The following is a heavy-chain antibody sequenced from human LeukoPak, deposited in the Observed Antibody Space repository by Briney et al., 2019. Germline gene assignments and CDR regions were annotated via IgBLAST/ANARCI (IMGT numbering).Heavy chain of an antibody. V-gene: IGHV3-33*01. CDR1: GFTFSSYG. J-gene: IGHJ5*02. Sequence: GGSLRLSCAASGFTFSSYGMHWVRQAPGKGLEWVAVMWYDGSNKYYADSVKGRFTISRDNSKNTLYLQMNSLRAEDTAVYYCARAQKGAYWFDPWGQGTLVTVSS. D-gene: IGHD3-16*01. CDR2: MWYDGSNK. CDR3: ARAQKGAYWFDP.